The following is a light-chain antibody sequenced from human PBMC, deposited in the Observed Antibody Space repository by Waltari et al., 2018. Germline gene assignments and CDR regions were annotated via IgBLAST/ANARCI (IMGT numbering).Light chain of an antibody. V-gene: IGLV1-40*01. CDR2: GSI. Sequence: QSVLTQPPSVSGAPGPRVTIPCPGSSPNIGAGYGVPWYQQLPGTAPKLLIDGSINRPSGVPDRFSGSESGTSASLAITGLQAEDEADYYCQSYDNSLSGVVFGGGTKLTVL. CDR3: QSYDNSLSGVV. CDR1: SPNIGAGYG. J-gene: IGLJ2*01.